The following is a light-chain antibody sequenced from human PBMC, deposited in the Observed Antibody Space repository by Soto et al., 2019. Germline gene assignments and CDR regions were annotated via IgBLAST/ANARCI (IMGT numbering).Light chain of an antibody. Sequence: QSALTQPASVSGSPGQSITISCTGTSSDVGGYNYVSWYQQHPGKAPKLMIYDVSNRPSGVSNHFSGSKSGNTASLTSSGLQAEDEADYYCSSYTSSSTLVFGGGTKLTVI. CDR2: DVS. J-gene: IGLJ2*01. CDR1: SSDVGGYNY. V-gene: IGLV2-14*01. CDR3: SSYTSSSTLV.